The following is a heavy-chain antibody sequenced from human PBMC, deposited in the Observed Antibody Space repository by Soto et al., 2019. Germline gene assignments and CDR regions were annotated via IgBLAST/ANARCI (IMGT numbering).Heavy chain of an antibody. CDR3: ARGGLYRGAPGYYYMDV. CDR1: GYTFTSYD. V-gene: IGHV1-8*01. J-gene: IGHJ6*03. CDR2: MNPNSGNT. Sequence: ASVKVSCKASGYTFTSYDINWVRQATGQGLEWMGWMNPNSGNTGYAQKFQGRVTMTRNTSISTAYMELSSLRSEDTAVYYCARGGLYRGAPGYYYMDVWGKGTTVTVSS. D-gene: IGHD3-10*01.